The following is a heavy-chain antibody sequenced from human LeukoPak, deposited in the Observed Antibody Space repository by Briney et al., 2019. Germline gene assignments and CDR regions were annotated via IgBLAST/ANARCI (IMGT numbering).Heavy chain of an antibody. Sequence: LETLSLTCAVYGGSFSGYYWSWIRQPPGKGLEWIGEINHSGSTNYNPSLKSRVTISVDTSKNQFSLKLSSVTAADTAVYYCARIARITMVRVFDYWGQGTLVTVSS. V-gene: IGHV4-34*01. CDR1: GGSFSGYY. J-gene: IGHJ4*02. CDR3: ARIARITMVRVFDY. CDR2: INHSGST. D-gene: IGHD3-10*01.